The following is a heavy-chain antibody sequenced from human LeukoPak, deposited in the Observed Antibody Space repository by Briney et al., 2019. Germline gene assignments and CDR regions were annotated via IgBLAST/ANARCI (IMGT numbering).Heavy chain of an antibody. CDR1: GYAFSGSY. Sequence: ASVKVSFKASGYAFSGSYIHWVRQAPGQRPEWMGWINPTSGVTKYAQKLQGRVTMTRDTSIRTAYMDLSSLRSDDTAVYYCAREGVTTVTEYYFDYWGQGTLVTVSS. J-gene: IGHJ4*02. V-gene: IGHV1-2*02. CDR3: AREGVTTVTEYYFDY. D-gene: IGHD4-17*01. CDR2: INPTSGVT.